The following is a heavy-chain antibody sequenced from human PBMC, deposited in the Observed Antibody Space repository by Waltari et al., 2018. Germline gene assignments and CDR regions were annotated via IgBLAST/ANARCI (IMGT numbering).Heavy chain of an antibody. Sequence: QVQLVQSGAEVLKPGASVKVSCQASVYTFINYEINWGRQAAGQGLEWMGWVNPNTGATAYAQKFQGRITMTWDTSISTAYMELTNLRSDDTAVLYCARGRDVFANFDYNWFDPWGQGTLVTVSS. V-gene: IGHV1-8*02. D-gene: IGHD2-21*01. CDR3: ARGRDVFANFDYNWFDP. CDR1: VYTFINYE. J-gene: IGHJ5*02. CDR2: VNPNTGAT.